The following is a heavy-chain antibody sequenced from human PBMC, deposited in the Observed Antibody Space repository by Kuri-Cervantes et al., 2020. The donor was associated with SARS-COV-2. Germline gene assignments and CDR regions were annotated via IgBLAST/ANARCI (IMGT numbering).Heavy chain of an antibody. V-gene: IGHV3-30-3*01. CDR2: ISYDGSNK. Sequence: GGSLRLSCAASGFTFSSYAMHWVRQAPGKGLEWVAVISYDGSNKYYADSVKGRFTISRDNAKNSLYLQMNSLRAEDTAVYYCARDEYSGDIVAPDYWGQGTLVTVSS. CDR1: GFTFSSYA. CDR3: ARDEYSGDIVAPDY. J-gene: IGHJ4*02. D-gene: IGHD2-15*01.